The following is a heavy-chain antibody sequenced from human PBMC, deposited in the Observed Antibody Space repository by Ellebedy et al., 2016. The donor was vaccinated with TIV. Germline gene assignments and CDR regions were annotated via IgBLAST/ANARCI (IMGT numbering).Heavy chain of an antibody. CDR3: ARGPRVPHNWFNP. D-gene: IGHD3-3*01. CDR2: IYYSGST. V-gene: IGHV4-39*07. Sequence: SETLSLXXTVSGGSINSSSYYWGWIRQPPGKGLEWIGSIYYSGSTYYNPSLKSRVTISVDTSKNQFSLKLSSVTAADTAVYYCARGPRVPHNWFNPWGQGTLVTVSS. CDR1: GGSINSSSYY. J-gene: IGHJ5*02.